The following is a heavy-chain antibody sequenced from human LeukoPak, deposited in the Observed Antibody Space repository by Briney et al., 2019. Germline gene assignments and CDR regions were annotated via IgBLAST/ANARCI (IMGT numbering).Heavy chain of an antibody. CDR3: ASLYYYDSSGYYGAEYFQH. Sequence: SVKVSCKASGGTFSSYAISWVRQAPGQGLEWMGGIIPIFGTANYAQKFQGRVTITADKSTSTAYMELSSLRSEDTAVYYCASLYYYDSSGYYGAEYFQHWGQGTLVTVSS. D-gene: IGHD3-22*01. CDR2: IIPIFGTA. CDR1: GGTFSSYA. J-gene: IGHJ1*01. V-gene: IGHV1-69*06.